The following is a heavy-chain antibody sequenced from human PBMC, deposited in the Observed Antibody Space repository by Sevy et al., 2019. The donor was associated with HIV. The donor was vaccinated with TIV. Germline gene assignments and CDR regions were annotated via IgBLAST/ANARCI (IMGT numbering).Heavy chain of an antibody. D-gene: IGHD1-1*01. CDR2: IYPGDSDT. Sequence: GESLKISCKTSGYSFTTYWIDWVRQMPGKGLEWMGIIYPGDSDTRYSLSFQGQGTISVDKSFSTAYLQWSSLKASDTAIYYWARGARGTLPAFYYYGLDVWGQGTTVTVSS. CDR1: GYSFTTYW. CDR3: ARGARGTLPAFYYYGLDV. V-gene: IGHV5-51*01. J-gene: IGHJ6*02.